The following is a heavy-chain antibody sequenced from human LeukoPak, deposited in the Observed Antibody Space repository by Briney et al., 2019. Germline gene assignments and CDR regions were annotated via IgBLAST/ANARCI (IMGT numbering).Heavy chain of an antibody. CDR3: ASVGYCSGGSCYDDFDY. Sequence: SETLSLTCTVSGGSISSGDYYWSWIRQPPGKGLEWIGYIYYSGSTNYNPSLKSRVTISVDTSKNQFSLKLSSVTAADTAVYYCASVGYCSGGSCYDDFDYWGQGTLVTVSS. J-gene: IGHJ4*02. CDR2: IYYSGST. D-gene: IGHD2-15*01. CDR1: GGSISSGDYY. V-gene: IGHV4-61*08.